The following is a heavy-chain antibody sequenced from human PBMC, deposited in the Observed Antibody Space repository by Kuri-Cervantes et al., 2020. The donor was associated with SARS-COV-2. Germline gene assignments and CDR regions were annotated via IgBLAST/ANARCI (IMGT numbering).Heavy chain of an antibody. J-gene: IGHJ4*02. CDR2: IWYDGSNK. Sequence: GESLKISCAASGFTFSSYGMHWVRQAPGKGLEWVAVIWYDGSNKYYADSVKGRFTISRDNSKNTLYLQMNSLRAEDTAVYYCARDLAFGDLPGGYWGQGILVTVSS. V-gene: IGHV3-33*01. CDR3: ARDLAFGDLPGGY. CDR1: GFTFSSYG. D-gene: IGHD3-10*01.